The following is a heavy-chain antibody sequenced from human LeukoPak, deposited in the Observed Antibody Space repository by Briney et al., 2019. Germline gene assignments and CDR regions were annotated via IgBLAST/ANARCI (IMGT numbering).Heavy chain of an antibody. D-gene: IGHD2/OR15-2a*01. J-gene: IGHJ4*02. CDR2: IIPIFGTA. CDR3: ASDTGYFDSTTLGY. CDR1: GGTFSSYA. Sequence: ASVKVSCKAPGGTFSSYAISWVRQAPGQGLEWMGGIIPIFGTANYAQKFQGRVTITTDESTSTAYMELSSLRSEDTAVYYCASDTGYFDSTTLGYWGQGTLVTVSS. V-gene: IGHV1-69*05.